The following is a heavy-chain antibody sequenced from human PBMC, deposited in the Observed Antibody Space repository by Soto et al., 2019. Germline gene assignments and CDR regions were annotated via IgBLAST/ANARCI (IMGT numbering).Heavy chain of an antibody. J-gene: IGHJ4*02. Sequence: QVQLVESGGGVVQPGRSLRLSCAASGFTFSNYGMHWVRQAPGKGLEWVAAIYYDGSNKEYADSVKGRFTISRDNSKTTLFLQRDSVRAEDTAVYYWARDAPSGSYSRFDDWGQGNLVTVSS. D-gene: IGHD1-26*01. CDR3: ARDAPSGSYSRFDD. V-gene: IGHV3-33*01. CDR2: IYYDGSNK. CDR1: GFTFSNYG.